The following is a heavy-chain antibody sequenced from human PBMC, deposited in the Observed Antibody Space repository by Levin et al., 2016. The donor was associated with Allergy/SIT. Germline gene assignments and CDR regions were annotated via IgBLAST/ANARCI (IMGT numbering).Heavy chain of an antibody. V-gene: IGHV3-15*01. CDR2: IRSKSDDGRT. CDR3: ATDPAWFGPPYYFDY. CDR1: GFTFRIAW. Sequence: GGSLRLSCAASGFTFRIAWMTWVRQAPGKGLEWVGRIRSKSDDGRTDYAAPVKGRFAISRDDTKKTLFLQMNDLKPDDTAVYFCATDPAWFGPPYYFDYWGRGALVTVSS. J-gene: IGHJ4*02. D-gene: IGHD3-10*01.